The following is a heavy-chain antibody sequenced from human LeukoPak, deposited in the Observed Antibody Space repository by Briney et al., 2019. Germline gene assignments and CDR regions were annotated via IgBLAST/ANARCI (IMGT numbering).Heavy chain of an antibody. CDR3: AREPIVVVTAIPTPSWFDP. J-gene: IGHJ5*02. D-gene: IGHD2-21*02. CDR1: GGTFSSYA. CDR2: IIPILVIA. Sequence: SVKVSCKASGGTFSSYAISWVRQAPGQGLEWMGRIIPILVIANYAQKFQGRVTITADKYTSTAYMELSSLRSEDTAVYYCAREPIVVVTAIPTPSWFDPWGQGTLVTVSS. V-gene: IGHV1-69*04.